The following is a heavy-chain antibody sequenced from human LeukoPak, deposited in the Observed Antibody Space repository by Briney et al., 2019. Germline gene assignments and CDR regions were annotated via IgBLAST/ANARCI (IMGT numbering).Heavy chain of an antibody. CDR2: INHSGST. Sequence: KTSETLSLTCAVYGGSFSGYYWRWIRQPPGKGLEWIGEINHSGSTNYNPSLKSRVTISVDTSKNQFSLKLSSVTAADTAVYYCARGPSLWTPYSSSWYGNWGQGTLVTVSS. V-gene: IGHV4-34*01. CDR1: GGSFSGYY. CDR3: ARGPSLWTPYSSSWYGN. D-gene: IGHD6-13*01. J-gene: IGHJ4*02.